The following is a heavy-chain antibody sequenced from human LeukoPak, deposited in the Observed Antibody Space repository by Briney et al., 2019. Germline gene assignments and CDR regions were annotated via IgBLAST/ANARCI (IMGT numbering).Heavy chain of an antibody. CDR2: INHSGST. CDR3: AKSNGYGLVDI. Sequence: SETLSLTCAVYGGSFSGYYWSWIRQPPGKGLELIGEINHSGSTNYNPSLKSRVTISVDTSKDQFSLKLNSVTAADTAVYYCAKSNGYGLVDIWGQGTMVTVSS. CDR1: GGSFSGYY. V-gene: IGHV4-34*01. J-gene: IGHJ3*02. D-gene: IGHD3-10*01.